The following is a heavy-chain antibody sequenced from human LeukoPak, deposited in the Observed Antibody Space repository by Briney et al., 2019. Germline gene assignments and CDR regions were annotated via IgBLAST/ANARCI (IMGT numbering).Heavy chain of an antibody. CDR2: INHSGST. J-gene: IGHJ6*02. Sequence: SETLSLTCAVYGGSFSGYYWSWIRQPPGKGLEWIGEINHSGSTNYNPSLKSRVTISVDTSKNQFSLKLSSVTAADTAVYYCARGQDHSSGWYYYYYGMDVWGQGTTVTVSS. D-gene: IGHD6-19*01. CDR1: GGSFSGYY. V-gene: IGHV4-34*01. CDR3: ARGQDHSSGWYYYYYGMDV.